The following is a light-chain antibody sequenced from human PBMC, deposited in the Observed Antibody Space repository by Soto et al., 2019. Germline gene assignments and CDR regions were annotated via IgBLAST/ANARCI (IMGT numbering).Light chain of an antibody. CDR1: QSLSGN. V-gene: IGKV3-15*01. CDR3: QQSEA. CDR2: RAS. J-gene: IGKJ1*01. Sequence: EIVMTQSPATLTGSPGETVTLSCRASQSLSGNLAWYQQKPGQAPRLLIFRASTRATGVPARFSGRGSGTEFTLTISGLQSEDFAVYYCQQSEAFGQGTKVDIK.